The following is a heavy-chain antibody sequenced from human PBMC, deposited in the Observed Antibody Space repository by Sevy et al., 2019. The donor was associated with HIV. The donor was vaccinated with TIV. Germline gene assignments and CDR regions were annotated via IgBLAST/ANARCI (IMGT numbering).Heavy chain of an antibody. Sequence: SETLSLTCTVSGGSISSYYWSWIRQPPGKGLEWIGDIYYSGSTNYNPSLKSRVTISVDTSKNQFSLKLSSVTAADTAVYYCARDLGEGLRLGGDYYYYGMDVWGQGTTVTVSS. CDR2: IYYSGST. CDR3: ARDLGEGLRLGGDYYYYGMDV. CDR1: GGSISSYY. J-gene: IGHJ6*02. D-gene: IGHD5-12*01. V-gene: IGHV4-59*13.